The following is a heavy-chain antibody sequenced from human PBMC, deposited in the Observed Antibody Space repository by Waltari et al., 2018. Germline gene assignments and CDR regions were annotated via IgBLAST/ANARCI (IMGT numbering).Heavy chain of an antibody. CDR1: GFTFVTYW. CDR2: IKEDGTEE. Sequence: EVQLVESGGGLVQPGGSLRLSCTASGFTFVTYWMSWVRQAPGKGLQCVAYIKEDGTEESYLDSLKGRFTISRDDAKNSLHLQMNSLRVEDTAIYYCARVSKGIHFDYWGQGTLVTVSS. J-gene: IGHJ4*02. V-gene: IGHV3-7*04. CDR3: ARVSKGIHFDY.